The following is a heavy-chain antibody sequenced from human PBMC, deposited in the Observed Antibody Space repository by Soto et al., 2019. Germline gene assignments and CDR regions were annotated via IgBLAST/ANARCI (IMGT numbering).Heavy chain of an antibody. D-gene: IGHD3-3*01. CDR2: IYYSGST. CDR3: ARGRYDFWSGYYMGLRYYYMDV. CDR1: GGSISSSSYY. Sequence: SETLSLTCTVSGGSISSSSYYWGWIRQPPGKGLEWIGSIYYSGSTYYNPSLKSRVTISVDTSKNQFSLKLSSVTAADTAVYYCARGRYDFWSGYYMGLRYYYMDVWGKGTTVTVSS. V-gene: IGHV4-39*01. J-gene: IGHJ6*03.